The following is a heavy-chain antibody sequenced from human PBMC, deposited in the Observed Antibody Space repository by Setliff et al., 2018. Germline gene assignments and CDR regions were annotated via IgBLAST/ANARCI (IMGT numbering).Heavy chain of an antibody. CDR3: ARVRTATSGAAAGIGRLIDY. CDR2: INPNSGGT. J-gene: IGHJ4*02. D-gene: IGHD6-13*01. CDR1: GYTLTELS. Sequence: ASVKVSCKVSGYTLTELSMHWVRQAPGKGLEWMGWINPNSGGTNYAQKFQGRVTMTRDTSISTAYMELSRLRSDDTAVYYCARVRTATSGAAAGIGRLIDYWGQGTLVTVSS. V-gene: IGHV1-2*02.